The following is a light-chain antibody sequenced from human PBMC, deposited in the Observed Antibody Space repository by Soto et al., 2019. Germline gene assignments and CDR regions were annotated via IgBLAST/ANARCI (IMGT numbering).Light chain of an antibody. J-gene: IGKJ3*01. V-gene: IGKV1-9*01. CDR3: QQLKSSPFT. CDR1: QGISSY. CDR2: AAS. Sequence: IHLNQSPSSLAAYVGDRVNIACRASQGISSYLALYQQKPGNAPQLLIYAASTLQSGVPSRYSGSGSGTDFTLTISSLQPEDFVTYYCQQLKSSPFTFGPGTKVDI.